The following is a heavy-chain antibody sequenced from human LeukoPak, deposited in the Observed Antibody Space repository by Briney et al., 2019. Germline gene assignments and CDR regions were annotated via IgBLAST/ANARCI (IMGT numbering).Heavy chain of an antibody. CDR2: XXXXTXXGTT. J-gene: IGHJ4*02. V-gene: IGHV3-15*01. D-gene: IGHD2-2*01. Sequence: GGSLRLSCAASGLTFSNVWMXXXRQAPXKGXXXVGXXXXXTXXGTTXXAAXXXXRXXIXRDDSKDTLYLQMNSLKTEDTAVYYCTTLSVPVDYWGQGALVTVSS. CDR1: GLTFSNVW. CDR3: TTLSVPVDY.